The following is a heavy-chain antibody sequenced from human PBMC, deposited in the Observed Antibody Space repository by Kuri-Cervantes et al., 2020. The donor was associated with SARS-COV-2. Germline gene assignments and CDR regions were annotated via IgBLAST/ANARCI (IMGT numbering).Heavy chain of an antibody. J-gene: IGHJ3*02. V-gene: IGHV3-23*01. Sequence: GESLKISCAASGFTFSSYAMSWVRQAPGKGLEWVSAISGSGGSTYYADSVKGRFTISRDNSKTTLYLQMNSLRAEDTAVYYCAKDKWELLFQPLDAFDIWGQGTMVTVSS. CDR1: GFTFSSYA. CDR3: AKDKWELLFQPLDAFDI. CDR2: ISGSGGST. D-gene: IGHD1-26*01.